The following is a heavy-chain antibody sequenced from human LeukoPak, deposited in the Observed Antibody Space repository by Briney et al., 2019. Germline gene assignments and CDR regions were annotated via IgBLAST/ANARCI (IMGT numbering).Heavy chain of an antibody. V-gene: IGHV1-69*13. CDR2: IIPIFGTA. D-gene: IGHD2-2*01. J-gene: IGHJ6*02. CDR3: ARDHGVVPAAISYYYYGMDV. CDR1: GGTFSSYA. Sequence: GASVKVSCKASGGTFSSYAISWVRQAPGQGLEWMGGIIPIFGTANYAQKFQGRVTITADESTSTAYMELSSLRSEDTAVYYCARDHGVVPAAISYYYYGMDVWGQGTTVTVSS.